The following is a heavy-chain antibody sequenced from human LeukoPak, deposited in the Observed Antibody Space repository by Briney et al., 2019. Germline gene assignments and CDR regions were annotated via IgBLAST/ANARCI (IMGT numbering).Heavy chain of an antibody. D-gene: IGHD2-2*01. J-gene: IGHJ4*02. CDR2: ISGNNDNP. V-gene: IGHV1-18*01. CDR1: GYTFTSYG. Sequence: ASVKVSCKASGYTFTSYGISWVRQAPGQGLEWMGWISGNNDNPNYGQKFQGRLTVTTDSSTSTAYMELRNLRSDDTAVYYCARDGTSTDDYWGQGTLVTVSS. CDR3: ARDGTSTDDY.